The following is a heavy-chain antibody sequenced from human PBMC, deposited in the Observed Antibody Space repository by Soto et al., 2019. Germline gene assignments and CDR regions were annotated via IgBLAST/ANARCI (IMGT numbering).Heavy chain of an antibody. CDR1: GYTLTGLS. Sequence: ASVKVSCKISGYTLTGLSMHWVRQAPGKGLEWMGGFDPEDGETIYAQKFQGRVTMTADTSTDTAYMELSSLRSEDTAMYYCATDSRDGYNLYYYYGMDVWGQGTTVTAP. CDR2: FDPEDGET. D-gene: IGHD5-12*01. J-gene: IGHJ6*02. CDR3: ATDSRDGYNLYYYYGMDV. V-gene: IGHV1-24*01.